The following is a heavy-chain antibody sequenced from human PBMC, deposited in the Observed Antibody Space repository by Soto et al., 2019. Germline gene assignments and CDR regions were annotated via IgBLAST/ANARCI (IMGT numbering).Heavy chain of an antibody. CDR1: GGSISTSGDY. CDR2: ISFRGDT. D-gene: IGHD4-4*01. CDR3: ARVSNDFSYGWFDP. Sequence: QVQLQESGPGLVRPSQTLSLTCTVSGGSISTSGDYWSWIRQHPGKGLEWIGYISFRGDTDFNPSLKSRLTMSVDTSDNHFSLHPQSVPAADTAIYFCARVSNDFSYGWFDPWGQGTLVTVSS. V-gene: IGHV4-31*03. J-gene: IGHJ5*02.